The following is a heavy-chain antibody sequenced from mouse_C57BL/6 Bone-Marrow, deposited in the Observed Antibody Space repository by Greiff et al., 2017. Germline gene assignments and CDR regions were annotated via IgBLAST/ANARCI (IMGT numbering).Heavy chain of an antibody. D-gene: IGHD2-4*01. J-gene: IGHJ4*01. CDR2: IDPSDSYT. V-gene: IGHV1-69*01. Sequence: QVQLQQPGAELVMPGASVKLSCKASGYTFTSYWMHWVKQRPGQGLEWIGEIDPSDSYTNYNQKFKGKSTLTVAKSSSTAYMQLSSLTSEDSAVYYCARYLTYYDYEEAYAMDYWGQGTSVTVSS. CDR3: ARYLTYYDYEEAYAMDY. CDR1: GYTFTSYW.